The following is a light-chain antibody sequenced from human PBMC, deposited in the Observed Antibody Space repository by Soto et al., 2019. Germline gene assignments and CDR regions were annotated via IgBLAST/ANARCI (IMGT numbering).Light chain of an antibody. V-gene: IGKV3-15*01. CDR2: GVS. J-gene: IGKJ4*01. CDR3: QQYNNWPPLT. CDR1: QSVSSN. Sequence: EIVMTQSPATLSVSPGARATLSCRASQSVSSNLAWYQQKPGQAPRLLIYGVSTRATGIPARFSGSGSETKFTLTISSLQSEDFAVYYCQQYNNWPPLTFGGGTRWIS.